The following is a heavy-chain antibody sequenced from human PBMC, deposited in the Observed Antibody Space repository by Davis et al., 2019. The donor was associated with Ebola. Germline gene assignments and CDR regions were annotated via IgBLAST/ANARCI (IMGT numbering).Heavy chain of an antibody. CDR3: ARGYDYGDYEAFDI. J-gene: IGHJ3*02. D-gene: IGHD4-17*01. Sequence: SVKVSCKASGGTFSSYAISWVRQAPGQGLEWMGGIIPILGTADYAQKFQGRVTITADKSTSTAYMELSSLRSEDTAVYYCARGYDYGDYEAFDIWGQGTMVTVSS. V-gene: IGHV1-69*10. CDR2: IIPILGTA. CDR1: GGTFSSYA.